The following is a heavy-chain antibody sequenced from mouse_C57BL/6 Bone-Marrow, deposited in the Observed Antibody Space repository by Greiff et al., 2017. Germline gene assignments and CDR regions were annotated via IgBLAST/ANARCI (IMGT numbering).Heavy chain of an antibody. CDR2: IDPNSGGT. V-gene: IGHV1-72*01. CDR1: GYTFTSYW. J-gene: IGHJ2*01. Sequence: QVQLKQPGAELVKPGASVKLSCKASGYTFTSYWMHWVKQRPGRGLEWIGRIDPNSGGTKYNEKFKSKATLTVDKPSSTAYMQLSSLTSEDSAVYYCARVGGDSSGFYYFDYWGQGTTLTVSS. D-gene: IGHD3-2*02. CDR3: ARVGGDSSGFYYFDY.